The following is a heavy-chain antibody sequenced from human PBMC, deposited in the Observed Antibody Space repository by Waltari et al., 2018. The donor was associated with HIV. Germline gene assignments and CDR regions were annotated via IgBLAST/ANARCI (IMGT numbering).Heavy chain of an antibody. V-gene: IGHV1-69*02. D-gene: IGHD3-22*01. CDR1: GGTFSSYT. J-gene: IGHJ4*02. Sequence: QVQLVQSGAEVKKPGSSVKVSCKASGGTFSSYTISWVRQAPGQGLEWMGRIIPILGIANYAQKFQGRVTITANKSTSTAYMELSSLRSEDTAVYYCARGYYDSSGYADYWGQGTLVTVCS. CDR2: IIPILGIA. CDR3: ARGYYDSSGYADY.